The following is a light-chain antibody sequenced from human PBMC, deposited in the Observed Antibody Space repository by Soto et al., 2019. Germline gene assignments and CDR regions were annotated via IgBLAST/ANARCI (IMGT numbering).Light chain of an antibody. CDR2: EVT. J-gene: IGLJ1*01. CDR3: SSFTTSSTRV. V-gene: IGLV2-14*03. Sequence: QSALTQPASVSGSPGQSITISCTGTSNDVGGCNYVSWYQQHPGKAPKLIIYEVTNRPSGVSNRFSGSKSDNTASLTIAGLHSEDEAEYYCSSFTTSSTRVFGTGTKLTVL. CDR1: SNDVGGCNY.